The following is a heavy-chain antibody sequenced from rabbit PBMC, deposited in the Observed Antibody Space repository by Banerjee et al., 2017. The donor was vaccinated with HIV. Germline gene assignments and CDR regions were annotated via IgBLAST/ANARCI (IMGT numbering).Heavy chain of an antibody. CDR3: VSYDDYGDRNL. CDR1: AFSFSNKYV. V-gene: IGHV1S45*01. J-gene: IGHJ4*01. Sequence: QEQLEESGGDLVKPEGSLTLTCTASAFSFSNKYVMCWVRQAPGKGLEWIGYIDPVFGSIHYASWVNGRFTISDHNAQNTLYLQLNSLTAADTATYFCVSYDDYGDRNLWGPGTLVTVS. D-gene: IGHD2-1*01. CDR2: IDPVFGSI.